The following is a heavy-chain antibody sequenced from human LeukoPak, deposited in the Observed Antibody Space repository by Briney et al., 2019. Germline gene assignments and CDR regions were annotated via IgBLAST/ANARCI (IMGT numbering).Heavy chain of an antibody. J-gene: IGHJ4*02. CDR2: ISSDGTNT. V-gene: IGHV3-74*01. CDR3: VMGIRPRGYYFDY. D-gene: IGHD2-15*01. CDR1: EFTFSTYW. Sequence: GGSLRLSCAASEFTFSTYWMHWVRQAPGKGLVWVSRISSDGTNTNYADSVKGRFTISRDNAKNTLYLQMNSLRADDTAVYYCVMGIRPRGYYFDYWGQGTLVTVSS.